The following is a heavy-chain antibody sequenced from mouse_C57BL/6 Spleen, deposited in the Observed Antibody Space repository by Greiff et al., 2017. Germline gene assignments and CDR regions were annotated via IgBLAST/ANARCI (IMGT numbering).Heavy chain of an antibody. CDR3: ARKEYSKGEWFAY. D-gene: IGHD2-5*01. CDR2: IWRGGST. V-gene: IGHV2-2*01. CDR1: GFSLTSYG. Sequence: VQLQESGPGLVQPSQSLSITCTVSGFSLTSYGVHWVRQSPGKGLEWLGVIWRGGSTDYNAAFISRLSISKDNSKSQVFFNMNSLQADDTTIYYCARKEYSKGEWFAYWGQGTLVTVSA. J-gene: IGHJ3*01.